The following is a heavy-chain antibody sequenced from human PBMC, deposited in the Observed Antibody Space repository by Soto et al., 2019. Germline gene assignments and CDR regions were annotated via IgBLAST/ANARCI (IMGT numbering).Heavy chain of an antibody. CDR1: GFTLSSYG. CDR3: AKEIISMATIYGYNYHTMDV. Sequence: GGSLRLSCAGSGFTLSSYGIHWVRQAPGKGLEWVAVISYDGSNKYYADSVKGRFTISRENSKNTLYLQMNSLRAEDTAVYYCAKEIISMATIYGYNYHTMDVWGQGTTVTVSS. V-gene: IGHV3-30*18. D-gene: IGHD5-12*01. J-gene: IGHJ6*02. CDR2: ISYDGSNK.